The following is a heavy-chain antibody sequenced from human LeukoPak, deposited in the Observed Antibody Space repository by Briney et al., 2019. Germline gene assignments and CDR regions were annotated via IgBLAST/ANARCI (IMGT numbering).Heavy chain of an antibody. CDR1: GGSFSGYY. CDR2: INHSGST. CDR3: AKEGRSSGWYYYFDY. Sequence: KTSETLSLTCAVYGGSFSGYYWSWIRQPPGKGLEWIGEINHSGSTNYNPSLKSRVTISVDTSKNQFSLKLSSVTAADTAVYYCAKEGRSSGWYYYFDYWGQGTLVTVSS. D-gene: IGHD6-19*01. V-gene: IGHV4-34*01. J-gene: IGHJ4*02.